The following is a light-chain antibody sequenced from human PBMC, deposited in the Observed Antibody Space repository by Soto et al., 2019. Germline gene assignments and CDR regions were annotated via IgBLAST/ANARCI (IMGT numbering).Light chain of an antibody. J-gene: IGLJ1*01. CDR2: EVS. CDR1: SSDVGAYDF. Sequence: QSVLTQPASVSGSPGQSITLSCTGTSSDVGAYDFVSWYQQLPDKAPKLMIYEVSNRPSGVSNRFSGSKSVNTATLTISGLQAEDEADYYCSSHTSSSTRVFGTGTKVTVL. CDR3: SSHTSSSTRV. V-gene: IGLV2-14*03.